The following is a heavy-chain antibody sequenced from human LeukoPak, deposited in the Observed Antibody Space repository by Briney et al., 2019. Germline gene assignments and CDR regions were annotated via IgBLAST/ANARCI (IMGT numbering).Heavy chain of an antibody. CDR1: GFTFSNYA. Sequence: GGSLRLSCAASGFTFSNYAMRWVRHAPGKGLEWVSTISASGLSTYSSDSVKGRFTVSRDSSKNTLFLQMNSLRAEDTAVYFCAKDLTSGNFGYYFDYWGQGTLVTVSS. J-gene: IGHJ4*02. CDR3: AKDLTSGNFGYYFDY. D-gene: IGHD3-3*01. V-gene: IGHV3-23*01. CDR2: ISASGLST.